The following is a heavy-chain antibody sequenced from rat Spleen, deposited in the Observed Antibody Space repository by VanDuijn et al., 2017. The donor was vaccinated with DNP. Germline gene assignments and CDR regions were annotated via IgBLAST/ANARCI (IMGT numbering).Heavy chain of an antibody. CDR2: INEDSTIM. Sequence: EVKLVESGGGLVQPGRSLKLSCVTSGLNFNDYWMGWVRQAPGKGLEWIGEINEDSTIMNYSPSLREKTSFSRDNAQNTLYLQVDSLRSEDTATYYCATQEYTTDYFWDWFAYWGQGTLVTVSS. D-gene: IGHD1-6*01. CDR3: ATQEYTTDYFWDWFAY. J-gene: IGHJ3*01. CDR1: GLNFNDYW. V-gene: IGHV4-2*01.